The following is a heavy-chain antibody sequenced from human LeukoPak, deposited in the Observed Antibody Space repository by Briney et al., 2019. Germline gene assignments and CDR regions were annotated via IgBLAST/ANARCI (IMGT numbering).Heavy chain of an antibody. CDR1: GGTFSSYA. CDR2: IIPIFGTA. J-gene: IGHJ4*02. D-gene: IGHD4-17*01. CDR3: ARGDYGDSNFDY. Sequence: GASVKVSCKASGGTFSSYAISWVRQAPGQGLECMGGIIPIFGTANYAQKFQGRVTITADESTSTAYMELSSLRSEDTAVYYCARGDYGDSNFDYWGQGTLVTVSS. V-gene: IGHV1-69*13.